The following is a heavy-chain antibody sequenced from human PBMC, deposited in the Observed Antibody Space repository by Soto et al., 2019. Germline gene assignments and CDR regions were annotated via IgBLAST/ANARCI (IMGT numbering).Heavy chain of an antibody. J-gene: IGHJ4*02. D-gene: IGHD1-26*01. V-gene: IGHV3-30*18. CDR3: AKDRYSGTYPTDFDY. CDR1: GFTFSSYG. Sequence: QVQLVQSGGGVVQPGRSLRLSCAGSGFTFSSYGIHWVRQAPGKGLEWVALISYDGGNEKYTESVKDRFTISRDDSHNVASLQRSSLRTEDTAMYYCAKDRYSGTYPTDFDYWGQGSLVTVSS. CDR2: ISYDGGNE.